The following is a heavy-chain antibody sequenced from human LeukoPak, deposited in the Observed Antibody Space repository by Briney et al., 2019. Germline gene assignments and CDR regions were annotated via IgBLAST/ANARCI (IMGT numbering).Heavy chain of an antibody. V-gene: IGHV3-48*03. CDR2: ISTSGNTR. J-gene: IGHJ4*02. Sequence: PGGSLRLSCAASGLAFSSYEMNWVRQAPGKGLEWVSYISTSGNTRYYADSVKGRFTISRDNAKNSLYLQMNSLRVEDTAVYYCARELSGTTSYYFDYWGQGTLVTVSS. CDR1: GLAFSSYE. D-gene: IGHD1-7*01. CDR3: ARELSGTTSYYFDY.